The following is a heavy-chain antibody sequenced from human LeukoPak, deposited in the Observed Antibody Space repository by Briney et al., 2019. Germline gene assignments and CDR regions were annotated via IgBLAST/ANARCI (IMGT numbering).Heavy chain of an antibody. CDR2: INSDGSST. J-gene: IGHJ4*02. CDR3: ARDDPGIGIDY. V-gene: IGHV3-74*01. Sequence: GGSLRLSCAASGFSFSSYWMHWVRKAPGKGLVWVSHINSDGSSTTYADSVKGRFTISRDNAKSTLYLQMNSLRAEDTAVYYCARDDPGIGIDYWGQGTLVTVSS. D-gene: IGHD1-26*01. CDR1: GFSFSSYW.